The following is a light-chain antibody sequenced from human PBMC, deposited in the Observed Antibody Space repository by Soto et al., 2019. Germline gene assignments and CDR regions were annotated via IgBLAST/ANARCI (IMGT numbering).Light chain of an antibody. Sequence: QSVLTQPPSVSAAPGQKVTISCSGSSSNIGNNYVSWYQQLPGTAPKLLIYDNNKRPSGIPDRFSGSKSGTSATLGNTGLQTGDEADYYCGTWDSSLSAGGVVFGGGTKLTVL. CDR2: DNN. V-gene: IGLV1-51*01. CDR3: GTWDSSLSAGGVV. CDR1: SSNIGNNY. J-gene: IGLJ2*01.